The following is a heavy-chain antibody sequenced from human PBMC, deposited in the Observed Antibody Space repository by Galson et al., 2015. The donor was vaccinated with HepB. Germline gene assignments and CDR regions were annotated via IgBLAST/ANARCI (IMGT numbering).Heavy chain of an antibody. J-gene: IGHJ4*02. CDR1: GFTFDDYA. CDR2: ISWNSGSI. V-gene: IGHV3-9*01. Sequence: SLRLSCAASGFTFDDYAMHWVRQAPGKGLEWVSGISWNSGSIGYADSVKGRFTISRDNAKNSLYLQMNSLRAEDTALYYCAKDWGTCDGSYCGEFDYWGQGTLVTVSS. D-gene: IGHD1-26*01. CDR3: AKDWGTCDGSYCGEFDY.